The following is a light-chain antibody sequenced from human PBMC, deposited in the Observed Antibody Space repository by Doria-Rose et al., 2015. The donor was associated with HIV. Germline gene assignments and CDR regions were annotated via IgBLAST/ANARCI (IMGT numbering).Light chain of an antibody. V-gene: IGKV3-20*01. J-gene: IGKJ1*01. CDR1: QSFSSTY. Sequence: EIVLTQSPGTLSLSPGERATLSCRASQSFSSTYLAWYQQKPGQAPSLLIYDGSTRATGIPDRFSASGSGTDFTLTINRLEPEDSALYYRHQYGTSWTFGQGTKVEI. CDR3: HQYGTSWT. CDR2: DGS.